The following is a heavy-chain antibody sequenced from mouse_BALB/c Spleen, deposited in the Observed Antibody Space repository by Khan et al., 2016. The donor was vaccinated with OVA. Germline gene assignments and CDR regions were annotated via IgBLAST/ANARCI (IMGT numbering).Heavy chain of an antibody. CDR2: INTYTGEP. CDR3: ARISSYWYFDV. Sequence: QIQLVQSGPELKKPGETVKISCKASGYTFTNYGMNWVKQAPGKGLKWMGWINTYTGEPTYADDFKGRFAFSLETSASTAYLQINNLKNEDMATYFCARISSYWYFDVWGAGTTGTVSS. CDR1: GYTFTNYG. V-gene: IGHV9-1*02. J-gene: IGHJ1*01. D-gene: IGHD6-2*01.